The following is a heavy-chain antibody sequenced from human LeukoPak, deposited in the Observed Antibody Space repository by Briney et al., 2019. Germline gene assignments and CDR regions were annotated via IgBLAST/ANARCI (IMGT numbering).Heavy chain of an antibody. CDR2: INPNTGVT. D-gene: IGHD4-17*01. Sequence: SVKVSCKASGYTFTGYYMHWVRQAPGQGLEWMGWINPNTGVTNYAQKFQGRVTLTRDTSIITAYMELTRLRSDDTAMYYCARDRTTVTTGYYGMDVWGQGTTVTVSS. CDR3: ARDRTTVTTGYYGMDV. CDR1: GYTFTGYY. J-gene: IGHJ6*02. V-gene: IGHV1-2*02.